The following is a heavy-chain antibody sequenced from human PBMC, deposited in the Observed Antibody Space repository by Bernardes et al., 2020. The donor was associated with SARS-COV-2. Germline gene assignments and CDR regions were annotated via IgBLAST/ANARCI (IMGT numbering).Heavy chain of an antibody. Sequence: GGSLRLSCAASGFTFSSYSMNWVRQAPGKGLEWVSSISSSSSYIYYADSVKGRFTISRDNAKNSLYLQMNSLRAEDTAVYYCARDPRQYYDFWSGYNNWFDPWGQGTLVTVSS. D-gene: IGHD3-3*01. CDR1: GFTFSSYS. V-gene: IGHV3-21*01. CDR2: ISSSSSYI. CDR3: ARDPRQYYDFWSGYNNWFDP. J-gene: IGHJ5*02.